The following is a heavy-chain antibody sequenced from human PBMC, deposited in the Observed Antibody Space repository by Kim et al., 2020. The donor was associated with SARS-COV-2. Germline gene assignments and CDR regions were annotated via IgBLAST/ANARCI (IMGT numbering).Heavy chain of an antibody. Sequence: SHPALNSRSTLSVDTSKNQFSLKLSSVTAADTAVYYCATGVDIVATTIDYWGQGTLVTVSS. CDR3: ATGVDIVATTIDY. J-gene: IGHJ4*02. V-gene: IGHV4-31*02. D-gene: IGHD5-12*01.